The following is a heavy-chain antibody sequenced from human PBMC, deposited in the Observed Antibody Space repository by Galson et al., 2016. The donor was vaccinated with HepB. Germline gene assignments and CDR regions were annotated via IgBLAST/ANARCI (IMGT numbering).Heavy chain of an antibody. CDR2: INAGNGNT. D-gene: IGHD2-2*01. V-gene: IGHV1-3*01. CDR1: GYTFSNYA. J-gene: IGHJ3*01. CDR3: ARAAYCSSSSCSDAFDV. Sequence: SVKVSCKASGYTFSNYAVHWVRQAPGQTFEWMGWINAGNGNTKYSQKFQDRVTLTRDTSATTLYMQLSSQRSEDTAVYYCARAAYCSSSSCSDAFDVWGQGTMVTVSS.